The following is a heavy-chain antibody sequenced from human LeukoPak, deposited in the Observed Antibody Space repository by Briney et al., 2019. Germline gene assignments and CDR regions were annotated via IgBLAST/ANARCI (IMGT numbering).Heavy chain of an antibody. CDR3: AGSSLVLGYCSSTSCFFLLY. CDR2: IIPIFGTA. Sequence: GASVKVSCKASGGTFSSYAISWVRLAPGQGLEWMGGIIPIFGTANYAQKFQGRVTITADESTSTAYMELSSLRSEDTAVYYCAGSSLVLGYCSSTSCFFLLYWGQGTLVTVSS. CDR1: GGTFSSYA. D-gene: IGHD2-2*01. V-gene: IGHV1-69*13. J-gene: IGHJ4*02.